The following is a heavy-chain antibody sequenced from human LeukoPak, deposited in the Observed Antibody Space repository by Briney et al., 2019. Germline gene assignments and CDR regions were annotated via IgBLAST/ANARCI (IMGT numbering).Heavy chain of an antibody. Sequence: ASVKVSCKASGYTFTSYGISWVRQAPGQGLEWMGWISAYNGNTNYAQKLQGRVTMTRNTSKNTAYMELSSLRSEDTAVYYCARGRGYSITDYWGQGTLVTVSS. CDR3: ARGRGYSITDY. J-gene: IGHJ4*02. V-gene: IGHV1-18*01. D-gene: IGHD6-13*01. CDR2: ISAYNGNT. CDR1: GYTFTSYG.